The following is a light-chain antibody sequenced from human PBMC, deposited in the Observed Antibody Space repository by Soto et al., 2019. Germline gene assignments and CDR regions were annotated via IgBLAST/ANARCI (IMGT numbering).Light chain of an antibody. CDR2: DVT. CDR3: CSYAGSYTLL. CDR1: SSDVGGYDF. Sequence: QSALTQPRSVSGSPGQSVTISCTGTSSDVGGYDFVSWYQLHPGQAPKLMIYDVTKRPSGVPDRFSGSKSGNTASLTISGLQAEDEADYYCCSYAGSYTLLFAGGTKLTVL. V-gene: IGLV2-11*01. J-gene: IGLJ2*01.